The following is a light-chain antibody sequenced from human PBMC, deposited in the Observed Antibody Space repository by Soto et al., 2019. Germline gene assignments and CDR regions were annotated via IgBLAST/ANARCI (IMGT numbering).Light chain of an antibody. Sequence: DIQMTQSPSSLSASVGDRVIITCRASQSIRNYFNWYQQKPGKAPKLPIYAAAYLQSGVPSRYSGSGSGTDFTLTISNLQPEDSATYYCQQSYSVPYTFGQGTKLEIK. CDR3: QQSYSVPYT. V-gene: IGKV1-39*01. CDR2: AAA. J-gene: IGKJ2*01. CDR1: QSIRNY.